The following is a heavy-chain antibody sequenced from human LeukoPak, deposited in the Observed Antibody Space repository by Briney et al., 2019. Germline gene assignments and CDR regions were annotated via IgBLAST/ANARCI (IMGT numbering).Heavy chain of an antibody. CDR2: IKQDGSEK. J-gene: IGHJ3*02. V-gene: IGHV3-7*01. CDR3: ARTEGGCSSTSCYPDAFDI. D-gene: IGHD2-2*01. Sequence: GGSLRLSCAASGLTFSRYWMSWVRQAPGKGLEWVANIKQDGSEKYYVDSVKGRFTISRDNAKNSLYLQMNSLRVEDTAVYYCARTEGGCSSTSCYPDAFDIWGQGTMVTVSS. CDR1: GLTFSRYW.